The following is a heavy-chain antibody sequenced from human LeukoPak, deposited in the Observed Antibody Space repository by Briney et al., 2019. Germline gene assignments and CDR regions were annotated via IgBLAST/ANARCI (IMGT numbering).Heavy chain of an antibody. CDR1: GFTFSNYW. J-gene: IGHJ4*02. CDR2: INRDGSTT. V-gene: IGHV3-74*01. CDR3: ARDRKSGESSEIDF. Sequence: GGSLRLSCAASGFTFSNYWVHWVRQAPGKGLVWVSRINRDGSTTNYADSVKGRFTVSRDNAKNTLNLQMNSLRAEDAAVYYCARDRKSGESSEIDFWGQGTLVTVSS. D-gene: IGHD3-10*01.